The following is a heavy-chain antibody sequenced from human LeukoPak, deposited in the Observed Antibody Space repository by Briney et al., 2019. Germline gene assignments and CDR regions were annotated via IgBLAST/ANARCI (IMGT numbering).Heavy chain of an antibody. CDR2: IYYSGRT. CDR3: ARQTYYYGSGAPPPDDY. V-gene: IGHV4-39*01. D-gene: IGHD3-10*01. Sequence: SETLSLTCTVSGGSISSSSYYWGWIRQPPGKGLEWIGSIYYSGRTYYNPSLKSRITISVDTSKNQFSLKLSSVTAADTAVYYCARQTYYYGSGAPPPDDYWGQGTLVTVSS. J-gene: IGHJ4*02. CDR1: GGSISSSSYY.